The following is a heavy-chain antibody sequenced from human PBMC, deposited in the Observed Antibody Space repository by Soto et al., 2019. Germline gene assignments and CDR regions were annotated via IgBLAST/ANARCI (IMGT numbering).Heavy chain of an antibody. J-gene: IGHJ3*02. Sequence: GGSLRLSCGASVFIVSDTYMNWVRQAPGKGLEWVSVISNRGDTYYADSVKGRFSLSRDISTNTLHLQMNSLSAEDTAVYYCAREPRYCRGGSCSITGDAFDIWGQGTMVTVSS. CDR1: VFIVSDTY. D-gene: IGHD2-15*01. V-gene: IGHV3-66*01. CDR3: AREPRYCRGGSCSITGDAFDI. CDR2: ISNRGDT.